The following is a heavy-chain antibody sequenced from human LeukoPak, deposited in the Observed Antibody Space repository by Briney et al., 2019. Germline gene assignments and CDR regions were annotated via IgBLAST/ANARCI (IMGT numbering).Heavy chain of an antibody. CDR2: VNLKSGNT. CDR1: GYTLTSYD. CDR3: ARVDGSPDS. V-gene: IGHV1-8*01. J-gene: IGHJ4*02. D-gene: IGHD2-15*01. Sequence: ASVKVSCKASGYTLTSYDINWVRQAPGQGLEWMGWVNLKSGNTGSAQKFQGRVTITRDTSINTAYMELSSLRPEDTGVYYCARVDGSPDSWGQGTLVTVSS.